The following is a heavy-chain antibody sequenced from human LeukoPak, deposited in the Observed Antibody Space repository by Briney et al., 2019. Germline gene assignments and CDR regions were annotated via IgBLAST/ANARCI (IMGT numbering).Heavy chain of an antibody. CDR1: GGSISSSSHY. V-gene: IGHV4-39*01. Sequence: PSETLSLTYTVSGGSISSSSHYWGWIRQPPGKGLEWIGSIYYSGSTDYNSSLNSRVTISVDTSKNQFSLKLRSVTAADTAVYYCARHWFGELLKAHDAFDIWGQGTMVTVSS. CDR3: ARHWFGELLKAHDAFDI. J-gene: IGHJ3*02. D-gene: IGHD3-10*01. CDR2: IYYSGST.